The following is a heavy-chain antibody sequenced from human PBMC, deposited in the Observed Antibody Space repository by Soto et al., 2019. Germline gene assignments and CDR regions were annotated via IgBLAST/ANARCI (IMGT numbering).Heavy chain of an antibody. CDR3: ARSVGYCSSTSCPLGWFDP. D-gene: IGHD2-2*03. J-gene: IGHJ5*02. CDR2: IIPIFGTA. CDR1: GGTFSSYA. Sequence: QVQLVQSGAEVKKPGSSVKVSCKASGGTFSSYAISWVRQAPGQGLEWMGGIIPIFGTANYAQKFQGRVTITADETTSTAYMELSSMRSEDTAVYYCARSVGYCSSTSCPLGWFDPWGQVTLVTVSS. V-gene: IGHV1-69*01.